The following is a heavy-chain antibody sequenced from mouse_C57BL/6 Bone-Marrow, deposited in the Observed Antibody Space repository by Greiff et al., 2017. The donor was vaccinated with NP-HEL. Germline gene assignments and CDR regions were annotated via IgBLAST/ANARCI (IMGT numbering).Heavy chain of an antibody. Sequence: DVKLVESGGGLVQPGGSLKLSCAASGFTFSDYYMYWVRQTPEKRLEWVAYISNGGGSTYYPDTVKGRFTISRDNAKNTLYLQMSRLKSEDTAMYYCARHGDYGSSLDYWGQGTTLTVSS. D-gene: IGHD1-1*01. CDR3: ARHGDYGSSLDY. CDR1: GFTFSDYY. V-gene: IGHV5-12*01. CDR2: ISNGGGST. J-gene: IGHJ2*01.